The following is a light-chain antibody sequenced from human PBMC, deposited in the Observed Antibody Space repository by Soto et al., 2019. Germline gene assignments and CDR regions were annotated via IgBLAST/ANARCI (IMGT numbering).Light chain of an antibody. CDR2: GAS. CDR3: QPSYSTSWT. V-gene: IGKV1-39*01. CDR1: QGIGNA. J-gene: IGKJ1*01. Sequence: IQMTQSPSSLSASVGDRVTISCRASQGIGNALGWYQQKPGKPPKVLIYGASSLQSWVPSRFSGGGSGTTFTLTINTLQPEDSATYYCQPSYSTSWTFGQGAKWIS.